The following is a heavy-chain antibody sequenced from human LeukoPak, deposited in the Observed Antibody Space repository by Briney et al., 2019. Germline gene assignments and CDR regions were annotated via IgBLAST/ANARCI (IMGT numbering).Heavy chain of an antibody. J-gene: IGHJ4*02. CDR2: ISSSGSTI. CDR1: GFTFIDYY. CDR3: ARGMAFGFSFDY. D-gene: IGHD3-10*01. V-gene: IGHV3-11*01. Sequence: GGSLRLSCAASGFTFIDYYMSWIRRAPGKGLEWISYISSSGSTIYYADSVKGRFTISRDNAKNSLYLQMNSLRAEDTAVYFCARGMAFGFSFDYWGQGTLVTVSS.